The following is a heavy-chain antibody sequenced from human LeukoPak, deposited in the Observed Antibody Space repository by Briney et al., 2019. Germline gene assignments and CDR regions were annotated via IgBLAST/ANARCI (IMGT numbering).Heavy chain of an antibody. CDR3: ARDGIAATGSPFDY. J-gene: IGHJ4*02. Sequence: SETLSLTCTVSGGSINDAYWSWIRQSPGRGLEWIGYIDYTGSTNYHPSLRGRVTISLATSKKQFSLTLSSVTAADTAVYYCARDGIAATGSPFDYWGQGALVTVSS. D-gene: IGHD6-13*01. V-gene: IGHV4-59*12. CDR1: GGSINDAY. CDR2: IDYTGST.